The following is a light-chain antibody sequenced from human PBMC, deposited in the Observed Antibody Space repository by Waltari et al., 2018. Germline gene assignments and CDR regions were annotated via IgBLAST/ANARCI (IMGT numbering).Light chain of an antibody. CDR2: DAS. Sequence: DIQMTQSPSTLSASVGDRVTITCRASQSISYWLAWYQQKPGKAPKLLIYDASSLESGVPSRFRGSGSGTEFTLTISSLQPDDFATYYCQHYNTYSVTFGPGTKVDIK. J-gene: IGKJ3*01. CDR1: QSISYW. V-gene: IGKV1-5*01. CDR3: QHYNTYSVT.